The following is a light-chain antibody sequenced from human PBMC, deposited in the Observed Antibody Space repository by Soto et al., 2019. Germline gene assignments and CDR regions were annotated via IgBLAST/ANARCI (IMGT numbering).Light chain of an antibody. Sequence: QSALTQPPSASGSPGQSGTISCTGTSSDVGVYNYVSWYQQHPGKIPELMVYEVNKRPSAVPDRVSGSKSGNTASLTVSGRQSDDEADYYCTSYAGGNNVFGTGTKVTV. CDR2: EVN. V-gene: IGLV2-8*01. CDR3: TSYAGGNNV. CDR1: SSDVGVYNY. J-gene: IGLJ1*01.